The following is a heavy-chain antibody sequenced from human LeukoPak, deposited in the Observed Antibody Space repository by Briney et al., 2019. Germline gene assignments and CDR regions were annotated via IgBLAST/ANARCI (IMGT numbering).Heavy chain of an antibody. CDR1: GFTFSSHA. CDR3: TTDPYCSGGSCYSGDYYYGMDV. Sequence: GGSLRLSCAASGFTFSSHAMSWVRQAPRKGLEWVSAISGSGGSTYYADSVKGRFTISRDNSKNTLYLQMNSLKTEDTAVYYCTTDPYCSGGSCYSGDYYYGMDVWGQGTTVTVSS. CDR2: ISGSGGST. J-gene: IGHJ6*02. D-gene: IGHD2-15*01. V-gene: IGHV3-23*01.